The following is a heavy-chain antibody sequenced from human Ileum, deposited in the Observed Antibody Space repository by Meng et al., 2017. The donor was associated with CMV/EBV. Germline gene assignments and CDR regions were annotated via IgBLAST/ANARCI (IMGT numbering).Heavy chain of an antibody. V-gene: IGHV3-23*03. D-gene: IGHD2-15*01. J-gene: IGHJ4*02. Sequence: GGSLRLSCAASGFTFSTYAMSWIRQAPGKGLEWVSIIYGGGGSTYYTDSVKGRFTISRHNSKNTLYLQMNSLRVEDTAVYYCAKVVSNKWYSSYFDYWGQGTLVTVSS. CDR2: IYGGGGST. CDR1: GFTFSTYA. CDR3: AKVVSNKWYSSYFDY.